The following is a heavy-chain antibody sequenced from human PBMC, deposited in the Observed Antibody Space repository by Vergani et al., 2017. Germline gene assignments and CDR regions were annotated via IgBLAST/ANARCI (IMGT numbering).Heavy chain of an antibody. CDR3: ARGLWDCTHIRCSPPSY. Sequence: QVQLVESGGDLVKPGGSLRLSCAASRFTFSDYYMSWIRQAPGKGLEWVSYISSSGTTIYYADSVKGRFTISRDNAKNSLYLQMNSLRAEDTAMYFCARGLWDCTHIRCSPPSYWGQGTQVTVSS. CDR2: ISSSGTTI. CDR1: RFTFSDYY. D-gene: IGHD2-8*01. V-gene: IGHV3-11*04. J-gene: IGHJ4*02.